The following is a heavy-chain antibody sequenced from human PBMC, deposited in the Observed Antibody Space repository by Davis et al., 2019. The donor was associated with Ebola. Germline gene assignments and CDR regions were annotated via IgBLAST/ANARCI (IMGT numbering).Heavy chain of an antibody. Sequence: MPGGSLRLSCTVSGGSISSYYWSWIRQPPGKGLEWIGYIYYSGSTNYNPSLKSRVTISVDTSKNQFSLKLSSVTAADTAVYYCAKHRAPHWFDPWGQGTLVTVSS. J-gene: IGHJ5*02. V-gene: IGHV4-59*08. CDR3: AKHRAPHWFDP. CDR2: IYYSGST. CDR1: GGSISSYY.